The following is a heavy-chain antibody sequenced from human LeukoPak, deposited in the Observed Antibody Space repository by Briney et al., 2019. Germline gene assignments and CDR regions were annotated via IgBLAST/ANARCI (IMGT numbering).Heavy chain of an antibody. CDR3: AGIDTTGYTPREWDYWHFDL. D-gene: IGHD1-1*01. CDR1: GFTFRSYS. Sequence: PGGSLRLSCAASGFTFRSYSMNWVRQAPAKGLDRVSSISSCSSYIYYADSVKARFTISRDNAKNSLYLQMNSLRAEDTAVYYCAGIDTTGYTPREWDYWHFDLWGRGTLVTVSS. CDR2: ISSCSSYI. J-gene: IGHJ2*01. V-gene: IGHV3-21*01.